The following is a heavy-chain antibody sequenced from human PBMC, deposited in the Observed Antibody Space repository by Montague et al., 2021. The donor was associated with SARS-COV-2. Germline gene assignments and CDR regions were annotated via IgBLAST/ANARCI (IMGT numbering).Heavy chain of an antibody. CDR1: GGSFSGYY. V-gene: IGHV4-34*01. CDR3: ARSDPQTLTLVGLRGQSGSDY. Sequence: SETLSLTCAVYGGSFSGYYWTWIRQSPGKGLEWIAEINHSGTTNYNFNPSLRSRVTISVDTSKSQFSLKLSSVTAADTGVYYCARSDPQTLTLVGLRGQSGSDYWGQGTLVTVSS. J-gene: IGHJ4*02. CDR2: INHSGTT. D-gene: IGHD3-9*01.